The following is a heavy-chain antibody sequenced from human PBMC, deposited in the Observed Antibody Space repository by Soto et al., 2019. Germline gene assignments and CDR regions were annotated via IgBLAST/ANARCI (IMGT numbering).Heavy chain of an antibody. CDR2: IIPILGIA. D-gene: IGHD2-2*01. V-gene: IGHV1-69*02. Sequence: QVQLVQSGAEVKKPGSSVKVSCKASGGTFSSYTISWVRQAPGQGLEWMGRIIPILGIANYAQKFQGRVTITADKSTSTADMELSSLRSEDTAVYYCARGYCSSTSCSYWYFDLWGRGTLVTVSS. CDR3: ARGYCSSTSCSYWYFDL. CDR1: GGTFSSYT. J-gene: IGHJ2*01.